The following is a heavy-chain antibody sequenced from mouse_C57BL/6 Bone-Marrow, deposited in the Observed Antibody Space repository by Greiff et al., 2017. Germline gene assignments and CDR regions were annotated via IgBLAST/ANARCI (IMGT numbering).Heavy chain of an antibody. CDR3: ARWNYDYPNAMDY. Sequence: QVQLQQSGAELVRPGTSVKMSCKASGYTFTNYWIGWAKQRPGHGLEWIGDIYPGGGYTNYNEKFKGKDTLTADKSSSTAYMQFSSLTSEDSAIYYGARWNYDYPNAMDYWGQGTSVTVSS. CDR2: IYPGGGYT. CDR1: GYTFTNYW. J-gene: IGHJ4*01. V-gene: IGHV1-63*01. D-gene: IGHD2-4*01.